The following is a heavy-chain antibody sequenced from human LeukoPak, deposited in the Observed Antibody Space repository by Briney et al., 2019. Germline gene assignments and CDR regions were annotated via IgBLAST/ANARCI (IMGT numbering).Heavy chain of an antibody. D-gene: IGHD6-19*01. CDR3: ARFSSSGWYFDY. Sequence: GRSLRLSCAASGFTFSSYAMRWVRQAPGKGLEWVAVISYDGSNKYYADSVKGRFTISRDNSKNTLYLQMNSLRAEDTAVYYCARFSSSGWYFDYWGQGTLVTVSS. CDR1: GFTFSSYA. V-gene: IGHV3-30*04. CDR2: ISYDGSNK. J-gene: IGHJ4*02.